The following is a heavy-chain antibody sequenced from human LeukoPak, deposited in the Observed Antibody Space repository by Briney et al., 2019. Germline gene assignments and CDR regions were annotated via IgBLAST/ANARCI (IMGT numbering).Heavy chain of an antibody. Sequence: GASVKVSCKASGGTFSSYAISWVRQAPGQGLEWMGGIIPIFCTANYAQKFQGRVTITTDESTSTAYMELSSLRSEDTAVYYCARVSSGSYYGGFDYWGQGTLVTVSS. J-gene: IGHJ4*02. V-gene: IGHV1-69*05. CDR2: IIPIFCTA. D-gene: IGHD3-10*02. CDR3: ARVSSGSYYGGFDY. CDR1: GGTFSSYA.